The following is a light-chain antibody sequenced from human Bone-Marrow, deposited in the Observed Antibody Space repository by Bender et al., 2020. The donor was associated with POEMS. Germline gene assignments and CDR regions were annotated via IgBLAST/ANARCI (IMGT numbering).Light chain of an antibody. CDR2: QDS. J-gene: IGLJ2*01. CDR1: KLGDRY. V-gene: IGLV3-1*01. CDR3: QSWDTRPVV. Sequence: SSNLTQAPSVSVSPGQTATITCSADKLGDRYTSWYQKKPGQSPILVIYQDSKRPSGVPERFSGSSSGNTATLTISGTQALDEADYYCQSWDTRPVVFGGGTKLTVL.